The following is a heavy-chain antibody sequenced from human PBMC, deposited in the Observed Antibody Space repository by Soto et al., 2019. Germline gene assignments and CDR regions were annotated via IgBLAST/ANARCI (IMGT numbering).Heavy chain of an antibody. CDR3: AELAGYCRGTSCYGNYAMDV. V-gene: IGHV4-39*01. CDR2: INYSGNT. D-gene: IGHD2-2*01. Sequence: QLQLQESGPGLVKPSETLSLTCTVSGGSISSSNYYWGWIRQPPGKGLEWIGSINYSGNTYYNPSLQSRVTLXAXTXXNQFSLELSSVTAADAAVYYCAELAGYCRGTSCYGNYAMDVWGQGTTVTVSS. J-gene: IGHJ6*02. CDR1: GGSISSSNYY.